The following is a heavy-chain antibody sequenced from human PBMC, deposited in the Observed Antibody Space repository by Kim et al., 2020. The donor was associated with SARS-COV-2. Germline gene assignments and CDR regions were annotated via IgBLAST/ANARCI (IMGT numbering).Heavy chain of an antibody. V-gene: IGHV3-30*03. Sequence: GGSLRLSCAASGFTFSSYGMRWVRQAPGKGLEWVAVISYDGSNKDYADSVKGRFTISRDNSKNTLYLQMNSLRAEDTAVYYCARSPGDFDYWGQGTLVTVSS. CDR1: GFTFSSYG. J-gene: IGHJ4*02. CDR3: ARSPGDFDY. D-gene: IGHD7-27*01. CDR2: ISYDGSNK.